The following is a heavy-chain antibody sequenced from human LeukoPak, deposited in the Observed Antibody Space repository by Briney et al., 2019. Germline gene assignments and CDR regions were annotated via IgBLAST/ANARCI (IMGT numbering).Heavy chain of an antibody. CDR2: IYYSGST. J-gene: IGHJ5*02. CDR1: GGSFSGYY. Sequence: SETLSLTCAVYGGSFSGYYWSWIRQPPGKGLEWIGYIYYSGSTNYNPSLKSRVTISVDTSKNQFSLKLSSVTAADTAVYYCARVSPVNDILPGSAWFDPWGQGTLVTVSS. CDR3: ARVSPVNDILPGSAWFDP. D-gene: IGHD3-9*01. V-gene: IGHV4-59*01.